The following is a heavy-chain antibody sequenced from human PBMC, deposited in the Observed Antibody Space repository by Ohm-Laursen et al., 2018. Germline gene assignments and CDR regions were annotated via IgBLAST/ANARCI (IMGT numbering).Heavy chain of an antibody. CDR2: FKSDGSST. V-gene: IGHV3-74*01. J-gene: IGHJ5*02. CDR1: GFTLSSYW. Sequence: SLRLSCAASGFTLSSYWMHWVRQAPGKGLVWVSRFKSDGSSTSYVDSVKGRFTISRDNAKNTLYLQMNSLRTEDTAVYYCAKSDWFDPWGQGTLVTVSS. CDR3: AKSDWFDP.